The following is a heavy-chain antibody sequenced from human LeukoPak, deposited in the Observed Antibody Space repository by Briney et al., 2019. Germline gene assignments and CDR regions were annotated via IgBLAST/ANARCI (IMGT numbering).Heavy chain of an antibody. Sequence: VASLKISSKGSGYRFTSYWIGWVRQMPGKGLEWMGIIYPGDSDTRYSASFQGQVTISADKSISTAYLQWSSLKASDTAMYYCARRASTDAFDIWGQGTMVTVSS. CDR3: ARRASTDAFDI. CDR2: IYPGDSDT. CDR1: GYRFTSYW. V-gene: IGHV5-51*01. D-gene: IGHD5/OR15-5a*01. J-gene: IGHJ3*02.